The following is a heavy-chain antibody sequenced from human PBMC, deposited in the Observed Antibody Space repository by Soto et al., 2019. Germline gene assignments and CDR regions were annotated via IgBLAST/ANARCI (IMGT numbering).Heavy chain of an antibody. CDR2: IYPGDSDT. J-gene: IGHJ4*02. V-gene: IGHV5-51*01. CDR3: ARRFPDSSGYYFFDY. Sequence: LKISCKGSGYSFTSYWIGWVRQMPGKGLEWMGIIYPGDSDTRYSPSFQGQVTISADKSISTAYLQWSSLKASDTAMYYCARRFPDSSGYYFFDYWGQGTLVTVSS. CDR1: GYSFTSYW. D-gene: IGHD3-22*01.